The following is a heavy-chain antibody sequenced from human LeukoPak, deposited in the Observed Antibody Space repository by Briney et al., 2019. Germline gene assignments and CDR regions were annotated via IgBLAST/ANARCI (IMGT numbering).Heavy chain of an antibody. D-gene: IGHD2-15*01. V-gene: IGHV1-69*06. Sequence: ASVKVSCKASGGTFSSYAISWVRQAPGQGLEWMGGIIPIFGTANYAQKFQGRFTITADKSTSTAYMELSSLRSEDTAVYYCARVKNYCSGGSCYFDYWGQGTLVTVSS. CDR3: ARVKNYCSGGSCYFDY. J-gene: IGHJ4*02. CDR1: GGTFSSYA. CDR2: IIPIFGTA.